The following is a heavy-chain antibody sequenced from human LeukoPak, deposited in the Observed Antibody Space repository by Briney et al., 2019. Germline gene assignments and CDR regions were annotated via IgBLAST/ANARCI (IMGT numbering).Heavy chain of an antibody. CDR3: TRHIRYFDWSPFYYYYGMDV. V-gene: IGHV3-73*01. D-gene: IGHD3-9*01. CDR1: GFTFSSYS. J-gene: IGHJ6*02. Sequence: GGSLRLSCAASGFTFSSYSMNWVRQAPGKGLEWVGRIRSKANSYATAYAASVKGRFTISRDDSKNTAYLQMNSLKTEDTAVYYCTRHIRYFDWSPFYYYYGMDVWGQGTTVTVSS. CDR2: IRSKANSYAT.